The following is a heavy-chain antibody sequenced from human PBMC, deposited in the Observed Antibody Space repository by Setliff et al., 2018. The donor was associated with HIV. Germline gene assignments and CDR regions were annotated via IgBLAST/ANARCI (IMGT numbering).Heavy chain of an antibody. CDR1: GYNFPNYC. Sequence: PGESLKISCKASGYNFPNYCIAWVRQMPGMGLDYMGIICPSDSETTYSPSFQGQIIMSADKSLNTAYLQWSSLKASDTAIYYCVKIGAGVGAPHVEQVYHYYMEDWGKGTTVTVS. J-gene: IGHJ6*03. D-gene: IGHD6-25*01. V-gene: IGHV5-51*01. CDR3: VKIGAGVGAPHVEQVYHYYMED. CDR2: ICPSDSET.